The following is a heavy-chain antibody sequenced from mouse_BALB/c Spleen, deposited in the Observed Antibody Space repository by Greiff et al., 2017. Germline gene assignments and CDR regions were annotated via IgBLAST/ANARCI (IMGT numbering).Heavy chain of an antibody. CDR1: GYSITSDYA. J-gene: IGHJ2*01. D-gene: IGHD2-2*01. Sequence: EVQLVESGPGLVKPSQSLSLTCTVTGYSITSDYAWNWIRQFPGNKLEWMGYISYSGSTSYNPSLKSRISITRDTSKNQFFLQLNSVTTEDTATYYCARRYGYDLYYFDYWGQGTTLTVSS. CDR2: ISYSGST. V-gene: IGHV3-2*02. CDR3: ARRYGYDLYYFDY.